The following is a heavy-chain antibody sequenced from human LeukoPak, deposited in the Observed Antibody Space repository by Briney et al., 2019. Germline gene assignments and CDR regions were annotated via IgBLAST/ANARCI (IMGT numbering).Heavy chain of an antibody. Sequence: ASVKVSCKASGGTFSSYAISWVRQAPGQGLEWMGRIIPILGIANYAQKFQGRVTITADKSTSTAYMELSSLRSEDTAVYYCAKDPADIVVVVAAYTDYWGQGTLVTVSS. J-gene: IGHJ4*02. V-gene: IGHV1-69*04. D-gene: IGHD2-15*01. CDR1: GGTFSSYA. CDR2: IIPILGIA. CDR3: AKDPADIVVVVAAYTDY.